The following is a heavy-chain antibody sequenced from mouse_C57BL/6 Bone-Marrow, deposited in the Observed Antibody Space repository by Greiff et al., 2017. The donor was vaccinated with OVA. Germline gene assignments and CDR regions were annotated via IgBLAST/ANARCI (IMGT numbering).Heavy chain of an antibody. CDR1: GFNIKDDY. D-gene: IGHD2-3*01. V-gene: IGHV14-4*01. Sequence: VQLQQSGAELVRPGASVKLSCTASGFNIKDDYMHWVKQRPEQGLEWIGWIDPENGDTEYASKFQGKATITADTSSNTAYLQLSSLTSEDTAVYYWTTEGYYHFAYWGQGTLVTVSA. CDR3: TTEGYYHFAY. J-gene: IGHJ3*01. CDR2: IDPENGDT.